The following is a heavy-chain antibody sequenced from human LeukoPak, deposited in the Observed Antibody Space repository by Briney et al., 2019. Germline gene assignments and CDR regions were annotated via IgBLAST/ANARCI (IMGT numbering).Heavy chain of an antibody. CDR2: IYSGGST. D-gene: IGHD5-18*01. V-gene: IGHV3-53*01. Sequence: GGSLRLSCAASEFTFSSYWMSWVRQAPGKGLEWVSVIYSGGSTYYADSVKGRFTISRDNSKNTLYLQMNSLRAEDTAVYYCVREGGYSYEVDYWGQGTLVTVSS. J-gene: IGHJ4*02. CDR1: EFTFSSYW. CDR3: VREGGYSYEVDY.